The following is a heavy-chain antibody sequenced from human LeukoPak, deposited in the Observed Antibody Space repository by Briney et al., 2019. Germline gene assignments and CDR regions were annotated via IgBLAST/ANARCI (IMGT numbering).Heavy chain of an antibody. D-gene: IGHD4-11*01. CDR1: GFTFSSYG. J-gene: IGHJ4*02. Sequence: GGSLRLSCAASGFTFSSYGMSWVRQAPGKGLEWVSVIYSGGSTYYADSVKGRFTISRDNSKNTLYLQMNSLRAEDTAVYYCARRLQLWGQGTLVTVSS. V-gene: IGHV3-66*04. CDR2: IYSGGST. CDR3: ARRLQL.